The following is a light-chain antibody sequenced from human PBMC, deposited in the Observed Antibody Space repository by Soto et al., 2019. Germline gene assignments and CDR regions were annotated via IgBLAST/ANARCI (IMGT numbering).Light chain of an antibody. CDR1: NIAGKS. Sequence: SYELTQPPSVSVAPGQTARLTCGGNNIAGKSVHWYQQKPGQAPVLVVYNDFDRPSGIPERFSGSKSGDTATLTISGVEVGDEADYSCQVWDSSSDHPVFGGGTKLTVL. J-gene: IGLJ2*01. V-gene: IGLV3-21*02. CDR3: QVWDSSSDHPV. CDR2: NDF.